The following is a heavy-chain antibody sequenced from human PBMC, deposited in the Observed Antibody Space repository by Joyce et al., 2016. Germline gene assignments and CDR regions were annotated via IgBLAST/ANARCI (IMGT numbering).Heavy chain of an antibody. Sequence: QVQLVESGGGVAQPGRSLRLSCAASGFTFNRYAMQWVRQTPGTGLEWVAVIETDGRKKFYSDSVKDRFIISRDNSNKMVFVQMNSLRVEDTGVYYCARSPSNSWHTFDSWGQGTLVSVSS. V-gene: IGHV3-30*04. CDR3: ARSPSNSWHTFDS. J-gene: IGHJ4*02. CDR2: IETDGRKK. CDR1: GFTFNRYA. D-gene: IGHD2-2*01.